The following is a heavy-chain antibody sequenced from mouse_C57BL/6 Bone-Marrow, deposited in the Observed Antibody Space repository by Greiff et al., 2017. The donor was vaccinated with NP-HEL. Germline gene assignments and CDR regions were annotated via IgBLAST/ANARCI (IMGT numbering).Heavy chain of an antibody. V-gene: IGHV1-19*01. CDR1: GYTFTDYY. J-gene: IGHJ3*01. Sequence: EVKLMESGPVLVKPGASVKMSCKASGYTFTDYYMNWVKQSHGKSLEWIGVINPYNGGTSYNQKFKGKATLTVDKSSSTAYMELNSLTSEDSAVYYCARRGPIYIRNYVPWFAYWGQGTLVTVSA. D-gene: IGHD1-3*01. CDR3: ARRGPIYIRNYVPWFAY. CDR2: INPYNGGT.